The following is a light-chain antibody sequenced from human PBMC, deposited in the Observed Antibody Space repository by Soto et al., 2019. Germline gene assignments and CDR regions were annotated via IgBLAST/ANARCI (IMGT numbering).Light chain of an antibody. V-gene: IGKV3-11*01. CDR2: DAS. J-gene: IGKJ4*01. Sequence: EIVLTQSPATLSLSPGERATLSCRASQSLSSYLAWYQQKPGQAPRLLIHDASSRATGIPARFSGSGSGTDFTLTISSLEPEDFAVYYCQQRYTWPLTFGGGTKVEIK. CDR1: QSLSSY. CDR3: QQRYTWPLT.